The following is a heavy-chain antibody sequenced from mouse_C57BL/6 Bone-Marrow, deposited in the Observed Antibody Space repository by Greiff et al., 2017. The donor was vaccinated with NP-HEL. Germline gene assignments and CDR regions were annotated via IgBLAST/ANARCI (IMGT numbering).Heavy chain of an antibody. Sequence: EVQLQESGGGLVKPGGSLKLSCAASGFTFSDYGMHWVRQAPEKGLEWVAYISSGSSTIYYADTVKGQFTIARDNAKNTLFLQMTSLRSEDTAMYYCARRDGYYAMDYWGQGTSVTVSS. CDR3: ARRDGYYAMDY. CDR2: ISSGSSTI. J-gene: IGHJ4*01. D-gene: IGHD2-3*01. CDR1: GFTFSDYG. V-gene: IGHV5-17*01.